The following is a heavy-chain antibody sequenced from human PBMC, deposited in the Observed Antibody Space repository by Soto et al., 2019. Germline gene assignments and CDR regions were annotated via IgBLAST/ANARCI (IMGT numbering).Heavy chain of an antibody. J-gene: IGHJ4*02. CDR2: IWYDGSNK. CDR3: ARDEAARRPAYYFDY. Sequence: GGSLRLSCAASGFTFSSYGMHWVRQAPGKGLEWVAVIWYDGSNKYYADSVKGRFTISRDNSKNTLYLQMNSLRAEDTAVYYCARDEAARRPAYYFDYWGQGTLVTVSS. V-gene: IGHV3-33*01. D-gene: IGHD6-6*01. CDR1: GFTFSSYG.